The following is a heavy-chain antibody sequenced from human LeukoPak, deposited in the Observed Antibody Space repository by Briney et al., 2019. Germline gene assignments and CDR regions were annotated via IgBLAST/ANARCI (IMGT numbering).Heavy chain of an antibody. V-gene: IGHV1-18*01. Sequence: ASVKASCKASGYTFTSYGISWVRQAPGQGLEWMGWISAYNGNTNYAQKLQGRVTMTTDTSTSTAYMELRSLRSDNTAVYYCASTLHYDSSGYYLGYYFDYWGQGTLVTVSS. D-gene: IGHD3-22*01. CDR1: GYTFTSYG. J-gene: IGHJ4*02. CDR3: ASTLHYDSSGYYLGYYFDY. CDR2: ISAYNGNT.